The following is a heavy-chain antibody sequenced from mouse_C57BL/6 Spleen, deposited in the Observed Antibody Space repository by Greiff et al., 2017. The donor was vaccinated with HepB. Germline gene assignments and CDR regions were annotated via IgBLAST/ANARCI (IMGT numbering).Heavy chain of an antibody. CDR1: GFTFSDYG. J-gene: IGHJ2*01. CDR2: ISSGSSTI. Sequence: EVHLVESGGGLVKPGGSLKLSCAASGFTFSDYGMHWVRQAPEKGLEWVAYISSGSSTIYYADTVKGRFTISRDNAKNTLFLQLTSLRSEDTAMYYCAKGDYGNYDYWGQGTTLTVSS. D-gene: IGHD2-1*01. CDR3: AKGDYGNYDY. V-gene: IGHV5-17*01.